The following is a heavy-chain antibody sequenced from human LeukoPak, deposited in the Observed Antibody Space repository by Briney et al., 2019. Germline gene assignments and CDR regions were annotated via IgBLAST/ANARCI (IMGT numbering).Heavy chain of an antibody. CDR2: INPSGGST. J-gene: IGHJ4*02. Sequence: GASVKVPCKASGYTFTSYYIHWVRQAPGQGLEWMGIINPSGGSTNYAQDFQGRVTMTRDTSTSTVYMELSSLRSEDTAVYYCARRELAGSTAYFDYWGQGTLVTVSS. CDR1: GYTFTSYY. CDR3: ARRELAGSTAYFDY. D-gene: IGHD1-26*01. V-gene: IGHV1-46*01.